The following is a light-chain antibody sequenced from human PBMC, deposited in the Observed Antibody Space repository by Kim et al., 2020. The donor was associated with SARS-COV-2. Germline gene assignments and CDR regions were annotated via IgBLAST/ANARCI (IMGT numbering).Light chain of an antibody. Sequence: DIQMTQSPSTLSASVGDRVTITCRASQNINSWLAWYQQKPGKAPKLLIYQASTLESVVPSRFSGSGSGTQFTLTISSLQPDDSATYSGQQINTNWTFGQGTKV. CDR3: QQINTNWT. CDR2: QAS. J-gene: IGKJ1*01. V-gene: IGKV1-5*03. CDR1: QNINSW.